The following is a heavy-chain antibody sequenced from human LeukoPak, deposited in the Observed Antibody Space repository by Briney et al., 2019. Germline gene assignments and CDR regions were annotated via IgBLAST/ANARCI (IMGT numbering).Heavy chain of an antibody. J-gene: IGHJ3*02. CDR2: INPSGGST. CDR3: ARDMSGSDSSGYYYVPYDAFDI. CDR1: GYTFTGYY. V-gene: IGHV1-46*01. D-gene: IGHD3-22*01. Sequence: ASVKVSCKASGYTFTGYYMHWVRQAPGQGLEWMGIINPSGGSTSYAQKFQGRVTMTRDMSTSTVYMELSSLRSEDTAVYYCARDMSGSDSSGYYYVPYDAFDIWGQGTMVTVSS.